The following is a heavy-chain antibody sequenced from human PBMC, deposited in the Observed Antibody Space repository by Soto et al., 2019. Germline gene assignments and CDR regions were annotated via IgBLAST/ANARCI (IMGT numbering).Heavy chain of an antibody. CDR1: GGSIRSYY. CDR3: ARHTSTINLHFDP. D-gene: IGHD5-12*01. CDR2: SYYTGST. Sequence: QVQLQESGPGLVKPSETLSLTCTVSGGSIRSYYWGWIRQPPGKGLEWIGSSYYTGSTYYNPSLKSRVTMSVDASDNQVSLKLNSVTAADTAVYYCARHTSTINLHFDPGGQGTTVTVSS. J-gene: IGHJ5*02. V-gene: IGHV4-39*01.